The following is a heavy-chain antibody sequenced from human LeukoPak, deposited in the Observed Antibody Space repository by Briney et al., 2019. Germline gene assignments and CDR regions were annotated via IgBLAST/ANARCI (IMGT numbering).Heavy chain of an antibody. J-gene: IGHJ4*02. D-gene: IGHD3-3*01. CDR3: ARMLYDFWSGYYALGY. V-gene: IGHV1-18*01. CDR1: GYTFTSYG. CDR2: ISAYNGNT. Sequence: EASVKVSCKASGYTFTSYGISWVRQAPGQGLEWMGWISAYNGNTNYAQRLQGRVTMTTDTSTSTAYMELRSLRSDDTAVYYCARMLYDFWSGYYALGYWGQGTLVTVSS.